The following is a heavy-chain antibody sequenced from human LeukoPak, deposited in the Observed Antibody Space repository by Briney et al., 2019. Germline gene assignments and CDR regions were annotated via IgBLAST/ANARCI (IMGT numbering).Heavy chain of an antibody. Sequence: PSETLSLTCTVSGGSISSYYWSWIRQPPGKGLEWVGYIYYSGSTNYDTSLKSRVTISVDTSKNQLSLKLSSVTAADMAVYYCARGSWNYVWFDPWGQGTLVTVSS. J-gene: IGHJ5*02. CDR1: GGSISSYY. CDR3: ARGSWNYVWFDP. V-gene: IGHV4-59*01. D-gene: IGHD1-7*01. CDR2: IYYSGST.